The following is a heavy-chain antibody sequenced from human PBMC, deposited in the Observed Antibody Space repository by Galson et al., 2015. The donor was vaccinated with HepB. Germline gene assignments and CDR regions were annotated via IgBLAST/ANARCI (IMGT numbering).Heavy chain of an antibody. V-gene: IGHV4-34*01. Sequence: LSLTCAVYGGSFSGYYWSWIRQPPGKGLEWIGEINHSGSTNYNPSLKSRVTISVDTSKNQFSLKLSSVTAADTAVYYCARMGSGDYYGSDYWGQGTLVTVSS. J-gene: IGHJ4*02. CDR1: GGSFSGYY. CDR3: ARMGSGDYYGSDY. D-gene: IGHD4-17*01. CDR2: INHSGST.